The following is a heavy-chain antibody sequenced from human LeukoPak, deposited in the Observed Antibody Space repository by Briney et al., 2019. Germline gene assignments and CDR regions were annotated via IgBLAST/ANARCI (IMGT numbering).Heavy chain of an antibody. J-gene: IGHJ4*02. D-gene: IGHD5-12*01. CDR1: GGSFSGYY. CDR2: INHSGST. CDR3: ARGGVVAPIDY. Sequence: PSETLSLTCAVYGGSFSGYYWSWIRQPPGKGLEGIGEINHSGSTNYNPSLKSRVTISVDTSKNQFSLKLSSVTAADTAVYYCARGGVVAPIDYWGQGTLVTVSS. V-gene: IGHV4-34*01.